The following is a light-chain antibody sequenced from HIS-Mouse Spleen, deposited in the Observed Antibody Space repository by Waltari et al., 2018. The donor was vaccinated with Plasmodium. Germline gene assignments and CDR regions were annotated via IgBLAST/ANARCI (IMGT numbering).Light chain of an antibody. CDR3: QQRSNWLT. CDR1: QSVSSY. CDR2: DAS. Sequence: EIVLTQSPATLSLSPGERATLSCRARQSVSSYLAWYQQKPAPAPRLLIYDASNRATGIPARFSGSGSGTDFTLTISSLEPEDFAVYYCQQRSNWLTFGGGTKVEIK. V-gene: IGKV3-11*01. J-gene: IGKJ4*01.